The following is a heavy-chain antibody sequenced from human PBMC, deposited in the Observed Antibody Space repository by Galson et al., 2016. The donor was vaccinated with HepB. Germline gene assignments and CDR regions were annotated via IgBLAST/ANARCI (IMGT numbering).Heavy chain of an antibody. J-gene: IGHJ2*01. CDR3: ARLGGCSGDPCPTGYFDL. CDR1: GGSIDSYY. Sequence: SETLSLTCTVSGGSIDSYYWSWLRQSPGKGLECLGQIHFSGSTHYNPSLRSRVTISIDTSRTHFSLRLPSVTAADTAVYYCARLGGCSGDPCPTGYFDLWGRATMVTVSS. D-gene: IGHD2-15*01. CDR2: IHFSGST. V-gene: IGHV4-59*12.